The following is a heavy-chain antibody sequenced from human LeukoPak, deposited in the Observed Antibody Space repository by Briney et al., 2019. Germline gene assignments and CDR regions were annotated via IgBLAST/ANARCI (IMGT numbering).Heavy chain of an antibody. CDR2: ITSGGNT. CDR3: AKYLQPSGSPYALDF. D-gene: IGHD3-3*01. CDR1: GFSFSTYS. Sequence: PGGSLRLSCAASGFSFSTYSMNWVRQAPGKGLEWVASITSGGNTIYAESLKGRFTISRDNSKNTVFLQINSLRAEDTAVYHCAKYLQPSGSPYALDFWGQGTMVTVSS. V-gene: IGHV3-23*01. J-gene: IGHJ3*01.